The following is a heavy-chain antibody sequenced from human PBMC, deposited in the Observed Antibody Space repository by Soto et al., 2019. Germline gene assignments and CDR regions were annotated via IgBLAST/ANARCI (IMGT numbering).Heavy chain of an antibody. CDR1: GFTVSSNY. J-gene: IGHJ1*01. CDR3: ARDRVESGYPEYFQH. D-gene: IGHD3-22*01. V-gene: IGHV3-53*01. Sequence: EVQLVESGGGLIQPGGSLRLSCAASGFTVSSNYMSWFRKAQGKGLEWVSVIYSGGSTYYADSVKGRFTISRDNSKNTLYLQMNSLRAEDTAVYYCARDRVESGYPEYFQHWGQGTLVTVSS. CDR2: IYSGGST.